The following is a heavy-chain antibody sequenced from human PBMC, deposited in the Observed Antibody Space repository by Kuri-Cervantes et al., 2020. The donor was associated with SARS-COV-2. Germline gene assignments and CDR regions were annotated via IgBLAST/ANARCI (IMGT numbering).Heavy chain of an antibody. Sequence: GGSLRLSCATSGFTFNNYAMHWVRQTPGEGLEWVAITSFDGSNKYYAESVKGRFTISRDNSKNTLYLQMNSLRAEDTAAYYCAKMSVYNWNDGDFDYWGQGTLVTVSS. CDR3: AKMSVYNWNDGDFDY. CDR2: TSFDGSNK. D-gene: IGHD1-1*01. V-gene: IGHV3-30-3*02. J-gene: IGHJ4*02. CDR1: GFTFNNYA.